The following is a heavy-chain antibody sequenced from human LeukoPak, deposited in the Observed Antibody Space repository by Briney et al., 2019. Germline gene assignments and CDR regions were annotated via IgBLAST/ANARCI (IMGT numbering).Heavy chain of an antibody. V-gene: IGHV3-48*03. CDR2: ISSFSSTI. CDR3: AKDVKMFRGPMIMRHFDY. CDR1: GFTFSSYE. D-gene: IGHD3-10*01. Sequence: GGSLRLSCAASGFTFSSYEMNWVRQAPGKGLEWVSYISSFSSTIYYADSVMGRFTISRDNAKNSLYLQMNSVRVEDTAVYFCAKDVKMFRGPMIMRHFDYWGQGTLVTVSS. J-gene: IGHJ4*02.